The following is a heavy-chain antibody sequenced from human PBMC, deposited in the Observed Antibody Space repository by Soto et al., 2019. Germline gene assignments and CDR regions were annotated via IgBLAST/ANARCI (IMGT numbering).Heavy chain of an antibody. CDR3: ARGRQQQLVSEDDREVDY. J-gene: IGHJ4*02. CDR1: GWTFSGYY. V-gene: IGHV4-34*01. D-gene: IGHD6-13*01. CDR2: INHSGST. Sequence: PSETPSLTCAVYGWTFSGYYWSWIRQPPGKGLEWIGEINHSGSTNYNPSLKSRVTISVDTSKNQFSLKLSSVTAADTAVYYCARGRQQQLVSEDDREVDYWGQGTLVTVSS.